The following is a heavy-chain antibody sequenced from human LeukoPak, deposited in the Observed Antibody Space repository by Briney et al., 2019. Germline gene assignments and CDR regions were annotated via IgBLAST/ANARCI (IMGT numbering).Heavy chain of an antibody. CDR2: INHSGST. Sequence: PSETLSLTCAVSGGSFSGYYWSWIRQPPGKGLEWIGEINHSGSTNYNPSLKSRVTISVDTSKNQFSLKLSSVTAADTAVYYCARGGGYSGYAGTYFDYWGQGTLVTVSS. CDR1: GGSFSGYY. D-gene: IGHD5-12*01. V-gene: IGHV4-34*01. CDR3: ARGGGYSGYAGTYFDY. J-gene: IGHJ4*02.